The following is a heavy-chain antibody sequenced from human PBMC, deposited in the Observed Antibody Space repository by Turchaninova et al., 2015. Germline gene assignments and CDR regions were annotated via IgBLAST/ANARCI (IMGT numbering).Heavy chain of an antibody. D-gene: IGHD2-8*02. V-gene: IGHV1-3*01. Sequence: QVHLEQSGAEVKTPCASVKDSVKNPGETFIRYTVHWVRQAPGQRLEWRGFIRGGNENTKFSPRFQNRVTITRDPSATLVFVEVNSLKSDDTAVYYCVLSGPKISYWFYGLDVWGQGTSVSVSS. J-gene: IGHJ6*02. CDR2: IRGGNENT. CDR1: GETFIRYT. CDR3: VLSGPKISYWFYGLDV.